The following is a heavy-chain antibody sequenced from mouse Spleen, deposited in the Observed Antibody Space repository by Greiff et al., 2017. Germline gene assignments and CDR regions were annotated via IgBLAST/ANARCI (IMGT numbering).Heavy chain of an antibody. CDR3: ARDSYFDY. CDR1: GFTFSSYG. CDR2: INSNGGST. V-gene: IGHV5-6-3*01. J-gene: IGHJ2*01. Sequence: EVQLVESGGGLVQPGGSLKLSCAASGFTFSSYGMSWVRQTPDKRLELVATINSNGGSTYYQDSVKGRFTISRENAKNTLYLQMSSLKSEDTAMYYCARDSYFDYWGQGTTLTVSS.